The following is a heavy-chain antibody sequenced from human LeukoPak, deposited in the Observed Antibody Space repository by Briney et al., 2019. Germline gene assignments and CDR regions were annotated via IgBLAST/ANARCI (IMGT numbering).Heavy chain of an antibody. CDR1: GGSFSGYY. CDR3: ARVTVLMVYATNWFDP. J-gene: IGHJ5*02. D-gene: IGHD2-8*01. CDR2: INHSGST. Sequence: PSETLSLTCAVYGGSFSGYYWSWIRQPPGKGLEWIGEINHSGSTNYNPSLKSRVTISVDTSKNQFSLKLSSVTAADTAVYYCARVTVLMVYATNWFDPWGQGTLVTVSS. V-gene: IGHV4-34*01.